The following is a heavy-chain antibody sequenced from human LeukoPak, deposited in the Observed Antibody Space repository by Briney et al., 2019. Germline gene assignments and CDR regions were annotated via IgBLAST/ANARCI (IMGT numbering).Heavy chain of an antibody. CDR3: ARGGRITMVRGVIVGKKNWFDP. D-gene: IGHD3-10*01. Sequence: SETLSLTCAVYGGSFSGYYWSWIRQPPGKGLEWIGEINHSGSTNYNPSLKSRVTISVDTSKNQFSLKLSSVTAADTAVYYCARGGRITMVRGVIVGKKNWFDPWGQGTLVTVSS. J-gene: IGHJ5*02. V-gene: IGHV4-34*01. CDR2: INHSGST. CDR1: GGSFSGYY.